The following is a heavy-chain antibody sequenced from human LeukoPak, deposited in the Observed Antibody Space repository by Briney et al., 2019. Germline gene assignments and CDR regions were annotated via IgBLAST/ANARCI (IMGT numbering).Heavy chain of an antibody. CDR3: ARHYYYSSGYYFDY. V-gene: IGHV3-21*01. CDR1: GFTFISYS. J-gene: IGHJ4*02. CDR2: ISSSSSYI. Sequence: PGGSLRLSCAASGFTFISYSMNWVRQAPGKGLEWVSSISSSSSYIYYADSLKGRFTISRDNANNTLYLQMDSLRAEDTAVCDCARHYYYSSGYYFDYWGQGTLVTVSS. D-gene: IGHD3-22*01.